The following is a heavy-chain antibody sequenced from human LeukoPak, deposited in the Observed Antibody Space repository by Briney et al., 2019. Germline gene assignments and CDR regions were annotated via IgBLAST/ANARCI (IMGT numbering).Heavy chain of an antibody. D-gene: IGHD6-13*01. CDR2: IYHSGST. V-gene: IGHV4-38-2*01. CDR1: GYSISSGYY. Sequence: SETLSLTCAVSGYSISSGYYWGWIRQPPGKGLEWIGSIYHSGSTYYNPSLKSRVTVSVDTSKNQFSLKLSSVTAADTAVYYCARLKQQQLPDIWGQGTMVTVSS. J-gene: IGHJ3*02. CDR3: ARLKQQQLPDI.